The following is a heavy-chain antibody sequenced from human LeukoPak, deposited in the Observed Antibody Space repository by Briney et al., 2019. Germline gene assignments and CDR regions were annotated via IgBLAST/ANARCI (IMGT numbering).Heavy chain of an antibody. Sequence: GASVTVSCKASGYTFTSYGISWVRQAPGQGLEWMGWISAYNGNTNYAQKLQGRVTMTTDTSTSTAYMELRSLRSDDTAVYYCARDLFPTAGGIAAEYWGQGTLVTVSS. CDR3: ARDLFPTAGGIAAEY. V-gene: IGHV1-18*01. CDR2: ISAYNGNT. CDR1: GYTFTSYG. D-gene: IGHD6-13*01. J-gene: IGHJ4*02.